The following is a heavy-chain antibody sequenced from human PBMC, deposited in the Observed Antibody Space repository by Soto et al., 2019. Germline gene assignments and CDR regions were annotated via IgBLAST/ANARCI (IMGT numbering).Heavy chain of an antibody. CDR1: GFTFSDHY. CDR2: ISSGSTYT. V-gene: IGHV3-11*05. Sequence: PGGSLRLSCAASGFTFSDHYMTWIRQAPGKGLEWVSYISSGSTYTYSADSVKGRFTISRDNAKNSLYLQMNSLRAEDTAVYYCAKGSHYDILTAYHAFDYWGPGTLVTVS. CDR3: AKGSHYDILTAYHAFDY. J-gene: IGHJ4*02. D-gene: IGHD3-9*01.